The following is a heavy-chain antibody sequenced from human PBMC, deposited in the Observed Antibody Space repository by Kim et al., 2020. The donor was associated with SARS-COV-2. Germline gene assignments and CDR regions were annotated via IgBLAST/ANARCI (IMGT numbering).Heavy chain of an antibody. J-gene: IGHJ5*02. V-gene: IGHV4-59*13. D-gene: IGHD3-22*01. Sequence: SETLSLTCTVSGGSLSSYYWNWIRQPPGKGLEWIGYIYYSGSTTNNTSLKSRVTISVASSKNQFSLKLSSVTAADTAVYYCAGEYYDSCGYYYGFDPWGQGTLVTVSS. CDR3: AGEYYDSCGYYYGFDP. CDR2: IYYSGST. CDR1: GGSLSSYY.